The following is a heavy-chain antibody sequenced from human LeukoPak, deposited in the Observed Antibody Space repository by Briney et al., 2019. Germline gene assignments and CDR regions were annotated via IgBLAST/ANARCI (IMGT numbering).Heavy chain of an antibody. CDR3: ARELSNRAGYFDY. Sequence: GGSLRLSCAASGFTFSSYWMSWVRQAPGKGLEWVANIKQDGSEEYYVDSVKGRFTISRDNAKNSLYLQMNSLRAEDTAVYYCARELSNRAGYFDYWGQGTLVTVSS. D-gene: IGHD6-13*01. J-gene: IGHJ4*02. CDR2: IKQDGSEE. V-gene: IGHV3-7*01. CDR1: GFTFSSYW.